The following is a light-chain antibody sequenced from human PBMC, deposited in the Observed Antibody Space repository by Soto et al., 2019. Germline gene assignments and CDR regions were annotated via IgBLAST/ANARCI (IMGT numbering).Light chain of an antibody. CDR3: SSYTSSNTNYV. V-gene: IGLV2-14*01. CDR2: EVT. Sequence: QSVLTQPASVSGSPGQSITISCTGSSSDVGAYNFVSWYQHHPGKAPKLILYEVTTRPSGVSSRFSGSKSGNTASLTISGLQADDEANYYCSSYTSSNTNYVLGIGTKVT. J-gene: IGLJ1*01. CDR1: SSDVGAYNF.